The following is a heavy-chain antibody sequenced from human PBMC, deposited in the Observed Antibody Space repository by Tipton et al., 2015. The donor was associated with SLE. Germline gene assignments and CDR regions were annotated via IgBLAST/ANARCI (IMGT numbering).Heavy chain of an antibody. CDR3: ARESGVTIFGVAHMDV. D-gene: IGHD3-3*01. Sequence: GSLRLSCAASGFTVSSNYMSWVRQAPGKGLEWVSVIYAGGSTFYADSVKGRFTISRHSSKNTLYLQMNSLRPEDTAVHYCARESGVTIFGVAHMDVWGKGTTVTVSS. J-gene: IGHJ6*03. CDR1: GFTVSSNY. CDR2: IYAGGST. V-gene: IGHV3-53*04.